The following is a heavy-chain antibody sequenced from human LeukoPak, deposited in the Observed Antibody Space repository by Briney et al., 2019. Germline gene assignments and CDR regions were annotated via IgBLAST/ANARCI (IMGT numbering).Heavy chain of an antibody. Sequence: SETLSLTCTVSGGSISSYYWSWIRQPPGKGLEWIGYIYYSGSTNYSPSLKSRVTISVDTSKNQFSLKLSSVTAADTAVYYCARLYYYYYMDVWGKGTTVTVSS. CDR2: IYYSGST. V-gene: IGHV4-59*01. CDR1: GGSISSYY. J-gene: IGHJ6*03. CDR3: ARLYYYYYMDV.